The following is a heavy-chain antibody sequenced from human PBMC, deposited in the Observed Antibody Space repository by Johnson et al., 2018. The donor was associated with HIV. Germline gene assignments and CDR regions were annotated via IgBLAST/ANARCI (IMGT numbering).Heavy chain of an antibody. CDR2: ILFDGSNK. D-gene: IGHD3-10*01. CDR3: AKDTGGNSGSDAFDI. V-gene: IGHV3-30*18. Sequence: QVQLVESGGGGVQPGRSLRLSCAASGFSFSDYGMHWVRQAPGKGLEWVAVILFDGSNKYYAASVKGRFTISRDNSKNTPYLQMNSLRTEDTAVYYCAKDTGGNSGSDAFDIWGQGTLVTVSS. CDR1: GFSFSDYG. J-gene: IGHJ3*02.